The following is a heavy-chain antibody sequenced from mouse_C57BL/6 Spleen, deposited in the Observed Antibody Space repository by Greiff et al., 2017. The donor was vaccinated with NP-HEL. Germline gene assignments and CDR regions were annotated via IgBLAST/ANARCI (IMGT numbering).Heavy chain of an antibody. CDR3: AGVGSYSSYCAMGY. CDR1: GYTFTSYW. CDR2: INPSNGGT. V-gene: IGHV1-53*01. D-gene: IGHD2-12*01. Sequence: QVQLQQPGTELVKPGASVKLSCKASGYTFTSYWMHWVKQRPGQGLEWIGNINPSNGGTNYNEKFKSKATLTVDKSSSTAYMQLSSLTSDDSAVYCCAGVGSYSSYCAMGYRDQGTSVTVSS. J-gene: IGHJ4*01.